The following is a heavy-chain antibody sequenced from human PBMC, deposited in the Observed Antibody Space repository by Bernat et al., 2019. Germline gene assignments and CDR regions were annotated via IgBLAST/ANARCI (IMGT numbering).Heavy chain of an antibody. CDR2: ISGRGGST. CDR1: GFTVSSYA. V-gene: IGHV3-23*01. CDR3: AKDPTGLYRCGCRWLFFSS. Sequence: EVQLLESGGGLVERGGSRRLSCAASGFTVSSYAMSWVRQAPGKGLEWVSAISGRGGSTYYADSVKGRFTTSRDNSKTTLYLQMNSLRAEDTAVYYCAKDPTGLYRCGCRWLFFSSCGPCTLLSLSS. J-gene: IGHJ1*01. D-gene: IGHD6-19*01.